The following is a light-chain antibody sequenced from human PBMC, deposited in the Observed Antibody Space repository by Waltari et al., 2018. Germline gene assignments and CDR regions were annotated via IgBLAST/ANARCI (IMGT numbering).Light chain of an antibody. J-gene: IGLJ2*01. CDR1: SSAVGHYKR. CDR3: SSYAGSSKGV. V-gene: IGLV2-23*02. Sequence: QSVLNQPAPVSGPPGQSITIPCTGTSSAVGHYKRLSWYQQHPGKAPKLMIYAVSKRPSGVSDRFSGSKSGDMASPTISGLQPEDEAEYFCSSYAGSSKGVFGGGTKVTVL. CDR2: AVS.